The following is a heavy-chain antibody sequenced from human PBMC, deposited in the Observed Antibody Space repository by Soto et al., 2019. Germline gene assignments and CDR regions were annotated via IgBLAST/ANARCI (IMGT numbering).Heavy chain of an antibody. CDR3: ASERSAQYFDF. Sequence: QVQLVQSGTVVQRRGSSVKVSCQASGGTFSSHGMAWVRQAPGQGLEWMGGIIPTFGTPTYAPKFQGRVTIPADKSTNTAYMELSSLRSEATGVYYCASERSAQYFDFWGQGTLMTVSS. J-gene: IGHJ4*02. V-gene: IGHV1-69*06. CDR2: IIPTFGTP. CDR1: GGTFSSHG. D-gene: IGHD1-26*01.